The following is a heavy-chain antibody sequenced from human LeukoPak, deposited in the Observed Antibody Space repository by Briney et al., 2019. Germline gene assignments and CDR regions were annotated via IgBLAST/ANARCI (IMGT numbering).Heavy chain of an antibody. D-gene: IGHD6-6*01. CDR2: INNDGSST. CDR3: ATGLSGYASSLGY. Sequence: HPGGSLRLSCAASGFTFSSYWMHWVRQAPGKGLVWVSRINNDGSSTSYADSVRGRFSISRDNAKNTLYLQMNSLSAEDTAVYYCATGLSGYASSLGYWGQGTLVTVSA. V-gene: IGHV3-74*01. CDR1: GFTFSSYW. J-gene: IGHJ4*02.